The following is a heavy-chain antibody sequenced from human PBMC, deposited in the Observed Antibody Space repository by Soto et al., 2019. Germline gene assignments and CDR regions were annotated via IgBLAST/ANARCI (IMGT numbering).Heavy chain of an antibody. J-gene: IGHJ6*02. CDR2: IYPGDSDT. D-gene: IGHD2-8*01. Sequence: GESLKISCKGSGYSFTSYWIGWVRQMPGKGLECMGIIYPGDSDTRYSPSFQGQVTISADKSISTAYLQWSSLKASDTAMYYCARRIKGCTNGVCYYYYGMDVWGQGTTVTVSS. V-gene: IGHV5-51*01. CDR1: GYSFTSYW. CDR3: ARRIKGCTNGVCYYYYGMDV.